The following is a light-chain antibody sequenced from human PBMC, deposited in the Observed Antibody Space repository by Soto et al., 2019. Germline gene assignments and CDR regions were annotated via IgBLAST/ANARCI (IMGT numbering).Light chain of an antibody. CDR1: QSISDW. Sequence: IQMTQSAFTLSASEGDRVTITCRASQSISDWLAWFQLKPGKAPKLLIYDASSLESGVPSRFSGSGSGTEFTLTISSLQPDDFATYYCQQYNNYSTFGQGTKVDNK. CDR3: QQYNNYST. V-gene: IGKV1-5*01. CDR2: DAS. J-gene: IGKJ1*01.